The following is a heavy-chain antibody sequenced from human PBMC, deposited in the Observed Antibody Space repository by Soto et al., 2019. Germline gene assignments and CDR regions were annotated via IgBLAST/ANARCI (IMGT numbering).Heavy chain of an antibody. CDR3: AKDTNYYVWGRLDY. V-gene: IGHV3-9*01. Sequence: EVQLVESGGGLVQPGRSLRLSCAASGFTFDDYAMHWVRQAPGKGLEWVSGISWNSGSIGYADSVKGRFTISRDNAKNSLYRQMNSLRAEDTALYYCAKDTNYYVWGRLDYWGQGTLVTVSS. D-gene: IGHD3-16*01. CDR2: ISWNSGSI. J-gene: IGHJ4*02. CDR1: GFTFDDYA.